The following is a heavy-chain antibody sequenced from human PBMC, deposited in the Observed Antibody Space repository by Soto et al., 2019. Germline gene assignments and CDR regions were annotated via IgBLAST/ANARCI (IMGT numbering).Heavy chain of an antibody. CDR1: GFTFSSYA. CDR3: ARDLGYRGSNYGPYYYGMDV. D-gene: IGHD4-4*01. CDR2: ISYDGSNK. V-gene: IGHV3-30-3*01. J-gene: IGHJ6*02. Sequence: GGSLRLSCAASGFTFSSYAMHWVRQAPGKGLEWVAVISYDGSNKYYADSVKGRFTISRDNSKNTLYLQMNSLRAEDTAVYYCARDLGYRGSNYGPYYYGMDVWGQGTTVTVSS.